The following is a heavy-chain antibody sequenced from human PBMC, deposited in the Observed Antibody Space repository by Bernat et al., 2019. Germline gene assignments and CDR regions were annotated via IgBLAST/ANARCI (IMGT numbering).Heavy chain of an antibody. V-gene: IGHV4-31*03. J-gene: IGHJ5*02. CDR1: GGSISSGGYY. Sequence: QVQLQESGPGLVKPSQTLSLTCTVSGGSISSGGYYWSWIRQHPGKGLEWIGYIYYSGSTYYNPSLKSRVTISVDTSKNQFSLKLSSVTAADTAVYYCARESSLCFGEPGWFDPWGQGTLVTVSS. CDR3: ARESSLCFGEPGWFDP. CDR2: IYYSGST. D-gene: IGHD3-10*01.